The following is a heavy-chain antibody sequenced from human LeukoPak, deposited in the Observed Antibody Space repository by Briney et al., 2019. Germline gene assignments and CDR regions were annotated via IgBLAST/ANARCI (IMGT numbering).Heavy chain of an antibody. Sequence: SETLSLTCTVSGGSISSGDYYWSWIRQPPGKGLEWIGYIYYSGSTYYNPSLKSRVTISVDTSKNQFSLKLSSVTAADTAVYYCARSIVVVTAPYSDAFDIWGQGTMVTVSS. CDR3: ARSIVVVTAPYSDAFDI. CDR1: GGSISSGDYY. V-gene: IGHV4-30-4*01. J-gene: IGHJ3*02. CDR2: IYYSGST. D-gene: IGHD2-21*02.